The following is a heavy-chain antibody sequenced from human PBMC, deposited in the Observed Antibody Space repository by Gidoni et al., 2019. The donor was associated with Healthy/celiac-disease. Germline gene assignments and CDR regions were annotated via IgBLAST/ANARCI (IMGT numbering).Heavy chain of an antibody. CDR2: MSAYQGHT. D-gene: IGHD5-12*01. Sequence: VQLVQSGAEVKKPGASVRVSCTVSGYTFTNYGISWVRQAPGQGLEWMGWMSAYQGHTNHAQKIQDRATMTTDTSPSTAYMELRSLRSDDTAVYYGARANGGYVYYFDYWGQGTLVTVSS. CDR3: ARANGGYVYYFDY. V-gene: IGHV1-18*01. J-gene: IGHJ4*02. CDR1: GYTFTNYG.